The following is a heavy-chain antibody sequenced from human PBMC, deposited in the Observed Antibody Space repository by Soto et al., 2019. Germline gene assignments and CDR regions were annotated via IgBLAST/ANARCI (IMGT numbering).Heavy chain of an antibody. D-gene: IGHD6-13*01. Sequence: VASVKVSCKASGYTFTSCDINWVRQATGQGLGWMGWMNPNSGNTGYAQKFQGRVTMTRNTSISTAYMELSSLRSEDTAVYYCARVTAAAGSAFDIWGQGTMVTVSS. CDR3: ARVTAAAGSAFDI. J-gene: IGHJ3*02. CDR2: MNPNSGNT. V-gene: IGHV1-8*01. CDR1: GYTFTSCD.